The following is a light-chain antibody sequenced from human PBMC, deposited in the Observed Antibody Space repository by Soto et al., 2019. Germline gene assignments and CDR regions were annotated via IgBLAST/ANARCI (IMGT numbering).Light chain of an antibody. CDR1: QNVSNW. CDR2: KAS. Sequence: EMTQSPSTLPTSIGDRVTINCRARQNVSNWLAWYQQKPGKAPKLLIYKASRLESGVPSRFSASGSGTDFTLTINSLQSDDFATYFCQQYSKESTFGQGTKLEIK. J-gene: IGKJ2*01. CDR3: QQYSKEST. V-gene: IGKV1-5*03.